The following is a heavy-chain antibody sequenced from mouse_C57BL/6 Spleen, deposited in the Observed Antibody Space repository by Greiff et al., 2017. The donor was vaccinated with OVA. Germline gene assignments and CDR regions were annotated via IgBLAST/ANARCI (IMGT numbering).Heavy chain of an antibody. Sequence: VQLQQSGPELVKPGASVKIPCKASGYTFTDYNMDWVQQSHGKSLEWIGDINPNNGGTIYNQKFKGKATLTVDKSSSTAYMELRSLTSEDTAVYYCARDYSSSYRYFDVWGTGTTVTVSS. V-gene: IGHV1-18*01. CDR2: INPNNGGT. D-gene: IGHD1-1*01. CDR1: GYTFTDYN. J-gene: IGHJ1*03. CDR3: ARDYSSSYRYFDV.